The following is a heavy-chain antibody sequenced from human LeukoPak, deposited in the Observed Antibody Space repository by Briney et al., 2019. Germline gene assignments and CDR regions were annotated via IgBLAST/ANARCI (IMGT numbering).Heavy chain of an antibody. Sequence: PGGSLRLSCAASGFTFSSYGMHWVRQAPGKGLEWVAVISYDGSNKYYADSVKGRFTISRDNSKNTLYLQMNSLRAEDTAVYYCARGEKVLDYFDYWGQGTLVTVSS. D-gene: IGHD3-16*01. J-gene: IGHJ4*02. CDR1: GFTFSSYG. CDR2: ISYDGSNK. V-gene: IGHV3-30*03. CDR3: ARGEKVLDYFDY.